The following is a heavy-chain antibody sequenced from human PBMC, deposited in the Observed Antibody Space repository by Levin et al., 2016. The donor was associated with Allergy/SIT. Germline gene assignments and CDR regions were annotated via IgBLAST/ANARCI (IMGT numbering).Heavy chain of an antibody. CDR3: ARDRPYPYYYYYMDV. Sequence: VRQMPGKGLEWIGEIYHSGSTNYNPSLKSRVTISVDKSKNQFSLKLSSVTAADTAVYYCARDRPYPYYYYYMDVWGKGTTVTVSS. D-gene: IGHD2-21*01. J-gene: IGHJ6*03. CDR2: IYHSGST. V-gene: IGHV4-4*02.